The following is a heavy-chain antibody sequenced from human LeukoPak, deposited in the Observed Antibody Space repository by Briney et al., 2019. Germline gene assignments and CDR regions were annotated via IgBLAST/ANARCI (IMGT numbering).Heavy chain of an antibody. CDR2: FGHNGGIT. Sequence: PGGCQRLFCAAPGFTFNYYGLSWVRQAPGKGLEWVSGFGHNGGITYSDSVKGRFTISRDNSKNTLFLQMNSLRADDTAVYFCAKQAGWGGYFSFLPFDFWGRGTLVTVSS. J-gene: IGHJ4*02. D-gene: IGHD3-3*01. CDR1: GFTFNYYG. CDR3: AKQAGWGGYFSFLPFDF. V-gene: IGHV3-23*01.